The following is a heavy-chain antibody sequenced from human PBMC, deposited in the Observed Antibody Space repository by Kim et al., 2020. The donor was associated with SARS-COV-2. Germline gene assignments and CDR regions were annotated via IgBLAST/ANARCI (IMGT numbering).Heavy chain of an antibody. CDR1: GFTFNNYA. CDR2: ISYDGSNE. Sequence: GGSLRLSCAASGFTFNNYAIHWVRQAPGKGLEWVAVISYDGSNEYYADSVKGRFTISRDNSKNTLYLQMNSLRAEDTAVYYCVRDGSGNYYNVFDSWGQGTLVTVSS. J-gene: IGHJ4*02. CDR3: VRDGSGNYYNVFDS. D-gene: IGHD3-10*01. V-gene: IGHV3-30*01.